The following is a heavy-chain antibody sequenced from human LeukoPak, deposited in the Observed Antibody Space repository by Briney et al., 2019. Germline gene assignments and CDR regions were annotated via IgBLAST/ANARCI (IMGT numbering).Heavy chain of an antibody. D-gene: IGHD6-13*01. CDR3: ARDRLEYSSSWYESDAFDI. Sequence: GGSLRLSCAASGFSFSSYWMHWVRQGPGKGLVWVSHIHRDGSRTNYADSVKGRFTISRDNARNTLYLQMNSLRVEDTAVYYCARDRLEYSSSWYESDAFDIWGQGTMVTVSS. CDR2: IHRDGSRT. J-gene: IGHJ3*02. CDR1: GFSFSSYW. V-gene: IGHV3-74*01.